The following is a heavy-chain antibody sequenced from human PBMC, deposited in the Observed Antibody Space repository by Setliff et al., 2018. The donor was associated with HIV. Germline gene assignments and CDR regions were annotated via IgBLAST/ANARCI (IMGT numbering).Heavy chain of an antibody. D-gene: IGHD6-25*01. CDR1: GYSISSGYY. J-gene: IGHJ4*02. Sequence: ASETLSLTCAVSGYSISSGYYWGWIRQPPGKGLEWVGSIYHSGTTYYNPSLKSRVTISVDTSKNQFSLKLSSVTAADTAVYYCARYSPRGYTLTGPYWGQGTLVTVSS. V-gene: IGHV4-38-2*01. CDR3: ARYSPRGYTLTGPY. CDR2: IYHSGTT.